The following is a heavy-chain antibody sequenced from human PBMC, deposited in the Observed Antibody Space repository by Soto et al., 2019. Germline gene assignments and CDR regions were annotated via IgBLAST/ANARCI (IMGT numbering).Heavy chain of an antibody. D-gene: IGHD3-16*01. Sequence: EVQLVESGGGLIQPGGSLRLSCAASGFTVSSNYMSWVRQAPGKGLEWVSRINGDGSTTTYTDLVEGRFTISRDNTKNTVYLQMNSLRVEDTAVYYCARGSRPRGGPFWGQGILVTVSS. CDR1: GFTVSSNY. CDR3: ARGSRPRGGPF. V-gene: IGHV3-74*02. J-gene: IGHJ4*02. CDR2: INGDGSTT.